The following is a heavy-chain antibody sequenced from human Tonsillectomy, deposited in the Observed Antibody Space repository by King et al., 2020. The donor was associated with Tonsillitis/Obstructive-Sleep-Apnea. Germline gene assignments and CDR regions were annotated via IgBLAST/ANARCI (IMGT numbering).Heavy chain of an antibody. V-gene: IGHV3-48*03. Sequence: VQLVESGGGLVQPGGSLRLSCAASGFTFSSCEMNWVRQAPGKGLEWISYISSSGSTIYYADSVRGRFTISRDNAKNSLYLQMNSLRAEDTAVYYCARDWDYSLGRGGGNYYYMDVWGKGTTVTVSS. CDR1: GFTFSSCE. CDR3: ARDWDYSLGRGGGNYYYMDV. J-gene: IGHJ6*03. D-gene: IGHD4-11*01. CDR2: ISSSGSTI.